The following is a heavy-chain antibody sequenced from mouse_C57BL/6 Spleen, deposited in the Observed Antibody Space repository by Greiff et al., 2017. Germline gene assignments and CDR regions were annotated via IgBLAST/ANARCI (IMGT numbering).Heavy chain of an antibody. D-gene: IGHD2-4*01. V-gene: IGHV5-9*01. J-gene: IGHJ4*01. Sequence: EVLLLESGRGLVKPGGSLKLSCAASGFTFSSYTMSWVLQTPAKRLVWVATISGDGGNTYYPDSVKGRFTISRDNAKNTLYLLMSSLRSEDTALYYCAGHDYVYAMDYWGQGTSVTVSS. CDR3: AGHDYVYAMDY. CDR1: GFTFSSYT. CDR2: ISGDGGNT.